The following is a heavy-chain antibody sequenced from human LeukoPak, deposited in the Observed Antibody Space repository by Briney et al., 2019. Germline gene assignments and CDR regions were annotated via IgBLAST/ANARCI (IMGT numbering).Heavy chain of an antibody. D-gene: IGHD4-23*01. Sequence: KPSETLSLTCAVSGGSISSYYWSWIRQPPGKGLEWIGYIYYSGSTNYNPSLKSRVTISVDTSKNQFSLKLSSVTAADTAVYYCARGGDTMVVRYWGQGTLVTVSS. V-gene: IGHV4-59*08. CDR2: IYYSGST. J-gene: IGHJ4*02. CDR1: GGSISSYY. CDR3: ARGGDTMVVRY.